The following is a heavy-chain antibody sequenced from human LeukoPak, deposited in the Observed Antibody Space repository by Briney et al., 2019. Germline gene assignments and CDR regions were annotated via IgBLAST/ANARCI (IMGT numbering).Heavy chain of an antibody. Sequence: GGSLRLSCAASGFTFSSYAMSWVRQAPGKGLEWVSAISGSGGSTYYADSVKGRFTISRDNSKNTLYLQMNSLRAEDTAVYYCAKLGGYSPRAHNEYYFDYWGQGTLVTVSS. CDR1: GFTFSSYA. CDR2: ISGSGGST. J-gene: IGHJ4*02. CDR3: AKLGGYSPRAHNEYYFDY. D-gene: IGHD2-21*01. V-gene: IGHV3-23*01.